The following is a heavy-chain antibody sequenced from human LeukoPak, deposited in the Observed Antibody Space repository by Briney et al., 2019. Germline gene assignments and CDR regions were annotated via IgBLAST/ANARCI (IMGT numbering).Heavy chain of an antibody. Sequence: ASVKVSFKSSGYTFTSYGVSWVRQAPGQGLERMGWISAYNGDTNYSQGLQGRVTMTTDTSTNTAYMELRSLKSDDTGIYYCARDDYGDSHYYYYYGMDVWGQGTTVAVSS. CDR1: GYTFTSYG. CDR2: ISAYNGDT. CDR3: ARDDYGDSHYYYYYGMDV. D-gene: IGHD4-17*01. J-gene: IGHJ6*02. V-gene: IGHV1-18*01.